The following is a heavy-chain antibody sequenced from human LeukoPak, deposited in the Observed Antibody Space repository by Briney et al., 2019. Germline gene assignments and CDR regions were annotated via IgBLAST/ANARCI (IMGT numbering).Heavy chain of an antibody. J-gene: IGHJ4*02. V-gene: IGHV3-23*01. D-gene: IGHD5-12*01. CDR2: ISGSGVTT. CDR3: AKGVGYSGYDYYFDY. CDR1: GFTFSNYG. Sequence: GGTLRLSCAASGFTFSNYGMSWVRQAPGKGLEWVSAISGSGVTTYYADSVKGRFTISRDNSKNTLYLQMNSLRAEDTAVYYCAKGVGYSGYDYYFDYWGQGTLVTVSS.